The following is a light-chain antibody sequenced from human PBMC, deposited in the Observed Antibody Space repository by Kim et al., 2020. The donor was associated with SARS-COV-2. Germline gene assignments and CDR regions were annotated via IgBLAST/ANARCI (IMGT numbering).Light chain of an antibody. CDR2: KIS. CDR3: MQATDFPRT. J-gene: IGKJ1*01. V-gene: IGKV2-24*01. Sequence: QPVSISCRSSQSLAHSNGNTYLSWLQQRPGQPPRLLIYKISNRLSGVPDRFSGSGAGTDFTLRINRVELEDVGVYYCMQATDFPRTFGQGTKVDIK. CDR1: QSLAHSNGNTY.